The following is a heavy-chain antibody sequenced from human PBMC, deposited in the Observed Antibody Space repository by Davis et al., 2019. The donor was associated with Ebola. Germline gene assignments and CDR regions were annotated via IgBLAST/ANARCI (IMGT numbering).Heavy chain of an antibody. J-gene: IGHJ3*02. D-gene: IGHD6-13*01. CDR2: IDPSDSYT. Sequence: GESLKISCKGSGYSFTNYWITWVRQMPGKGLEWMGRIDPSDSYTNYGPSFRGHVTISVDKSISTAYLQWSSLKASDTAMYYCARHVEAGGAFDIWGQGTMVTVSS. V-gene: IGHV5-10-1*01. CDR1: GYSFTNYW. CDR3: ARHVEAGGAFDI.